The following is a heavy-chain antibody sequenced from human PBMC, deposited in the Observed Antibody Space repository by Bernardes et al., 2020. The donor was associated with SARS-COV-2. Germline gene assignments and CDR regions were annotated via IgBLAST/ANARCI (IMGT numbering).Heavy chain of an antibody. CDR1: GHNFSSYW. V-gene: IGHV5-51*01. Sequence: GGSLKISCKGSGHNFSSYWIAWVRQMPGKGLEWMGFVYPGDSDTKYSPSFQGHVTISADKSISTAYLQWTSLKASDTATYYCAKPALAGSPPEHFQHWGRGTLVTVSS. CDR3: AKPALAGSPPEHFQH. D-gene: IGHD6-19*01. J-gene: IGHJ1*01. CDR2: VYPGDSDT.